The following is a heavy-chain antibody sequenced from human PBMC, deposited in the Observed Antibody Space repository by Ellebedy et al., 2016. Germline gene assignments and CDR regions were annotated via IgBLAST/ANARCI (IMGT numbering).Heavy chain of an antibody. J-gene: IGHJ6*03. CDR2: IYPGDSDT. CDR1: GYSFTSYW. D-gene: IGHD3-3*01. V-gene: IGHV5-51*01. Sequence: GGSLRLSXKGSGYSFTSYWIGWVRQMPGKGLEWMGIIYPGDSDTRYSPSFQGQVTISADKSISTAYLQWSSLKASDTAMYYCARHTNPTIFGVVTYYMDVWGKGTTVTVSS. CDR3: ARHTNPTIFGVVTYYMDV.